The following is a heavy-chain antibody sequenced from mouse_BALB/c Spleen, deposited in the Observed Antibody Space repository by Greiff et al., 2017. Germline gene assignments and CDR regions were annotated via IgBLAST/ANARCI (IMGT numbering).Heavy chain of an antibody. CDR2: IAPGSGST. D-gene: IGHD2-14*01. Sequence: DLVKPGASVKLSCKASGYTFTSYWINWIKQRPGQGLEWIGRIAPGSGSTYYNEMFKGKATLTVDTSSSTAYIQLSSLSSEDSAVYFCARWGYRDYWGQGTTLTVSS. J-gene: IGHJ2*01. CDR1: GYTFTSYW. CDR3: ARWGYRDY. V-gene: IGHV1S41*01.